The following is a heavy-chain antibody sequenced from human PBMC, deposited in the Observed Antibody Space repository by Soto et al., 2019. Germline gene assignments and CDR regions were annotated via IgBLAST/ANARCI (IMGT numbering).Heavy chain of an antibody. CDR1: GGSINSGGYC. CDR2: ISYGGST. Sequence: QVQLQESGPGLVKPSQTLSLTCTVSGGSINSGGYCWSWIRQHPGKGLDWIGCISYGGSTSYNPSLKSRVTIPVDTSKNQFSLKLTSVTAADTAVYYCSRGILVWGQGALTTVSS. CDR3: SRGILV. D-gene: IGHD5-18*01. J-gene: IGHJ4*02. V-gene: IGHV4-31*03.